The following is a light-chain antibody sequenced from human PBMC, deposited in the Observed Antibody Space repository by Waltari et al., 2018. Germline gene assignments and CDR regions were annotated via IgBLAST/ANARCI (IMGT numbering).Light chain of an antibody. CDR2: AAS. Sequence: DIQLTQSPSFLSASVGDRVTITCRASQGIGSSLAWYQQKPGKAPNLLIYAASTLQSGVPSRFSGSGSGTEFTLTISSLQPEDFATYNCQQFNNYPITFGPGTKVDIK. CDR1: QGIGSS. J-gene: IGKJ3*01. V-gene: IGKV1-9*01. CDR3: QQFNNYPIT.